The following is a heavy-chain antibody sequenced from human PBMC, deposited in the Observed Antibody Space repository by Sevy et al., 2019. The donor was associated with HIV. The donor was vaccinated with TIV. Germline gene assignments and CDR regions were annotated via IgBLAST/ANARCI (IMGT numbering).Heavy chain of an antibody. D-gene: IGHD2-21*02. J-gene: IGHJ3*01. CDR1: GGTFGSSG. Sequence: ASVKVSCKASGGTFGSSGIIWVRQAPGEGLEWMGGTIPIFGTTDYVQRFHGRVTITADESTSTVYMELRSLKSEDTAVYFCARGMMTPMHAFDVWGQGTMVTVSS. CDR3: ARGMMTPMHAFDV. V-gene: IGHV1-69*13. CDR2: TIPIFGTT.